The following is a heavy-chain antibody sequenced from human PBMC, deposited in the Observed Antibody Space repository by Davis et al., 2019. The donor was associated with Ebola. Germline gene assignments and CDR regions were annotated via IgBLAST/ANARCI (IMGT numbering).Heavy chain of an antibody. Sequence: GESLKISCAASGFTFRDYAMSWVRQAPGKGLEWVSSISASDGSIYYADSVKGRFTISRDNSKNTLYLQMNSLRAEDTAVHYCTKVERGIWGQGTMVTVSS. V-gene: IGHV3-23*01. CDR1: GFTFRDYA. CDR3: TKVERGI. J-gene: IGHJ3*02. CDR2: ISASDGSI.